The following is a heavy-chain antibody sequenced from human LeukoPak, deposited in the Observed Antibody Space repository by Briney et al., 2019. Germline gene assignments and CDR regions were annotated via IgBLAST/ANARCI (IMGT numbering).Heavy chain of an antibody. CDR3: TTLTRIAAAGFFSYYYYMDV. D-gene: IGHD6-13*01. CDR1: GFTFSSYS. V-gene: IGHV3-48*01. J-gene: IGHJ6*03. Sequence: QTGGSLRLSCAASGFTFSSYSMNWVRQAPGKGLEWVSYISSSSSTIYYADSVKGRFTISRDNAKNSLYLQMNSLKTEDTAVYYCTTLTRIAAAGFFSYYYYMDVWGKGTTVTVSS. CDR2: ISSSSSTI.